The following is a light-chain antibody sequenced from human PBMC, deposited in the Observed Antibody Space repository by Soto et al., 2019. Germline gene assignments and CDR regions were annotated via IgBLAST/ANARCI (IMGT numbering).Light chain of an antibody. V-gene: IGLV2-14*01. CDR2: EVS. Sequence: LAQPSSVSGSPGQSITISCTGTSTDVGGYNYVSWYQHHPGKGPKLIIYEVSNRPSGVSDRFSGSKSGNKASLIISNLEAEDESDYYCGSYTGTDTPFVFGTGTKVTVL. CDR3: GSYTGTDTPFV. CDR1: STDVGGYNY. J-gene: IGLJ1*01.